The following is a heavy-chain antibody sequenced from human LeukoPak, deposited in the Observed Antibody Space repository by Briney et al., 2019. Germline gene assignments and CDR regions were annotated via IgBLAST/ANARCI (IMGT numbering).Heavy chain of an antibody. CDR2: ISGRDTNT. Sequence: GGSLRLSCAASGFTFSNYAMSWVRQALGKGLEWVSTISGRDTNTYYADSVEGRFIISRDNSKNTVYLQMNSLRAEDTAVYYCAKRSDYGGNGNYFDYWGQGTPVTVSS. CDR1: GFTFSNYA. V-gene: IGHV3-23*01. CDR3: AKRSDYGGNGNYFDY. J-gene: IGHJ4*02. D-gene: IGHD4-23*01.